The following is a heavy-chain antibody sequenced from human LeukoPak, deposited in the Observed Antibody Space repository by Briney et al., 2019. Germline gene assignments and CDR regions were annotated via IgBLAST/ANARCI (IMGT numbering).Heavy chain of an antibody. Sequence: ASVKVSCKASGYTFTSYGISWVRQAPGQGLEWMGWISAYNGNTNYAQKLQGRVTMTTDTSTSTAYMELRSLRSDDTAVYYCCEHRATNWFDPWGQGTLVTVSS. CDR2: ISAYNGNT. CDR1: GYTFTSYG. J-gene: IGHJ5*02. V-gene: IGHV1-18*01. CDR3: CEHRATNWFDP. D-gene: IGHD1-26*01.